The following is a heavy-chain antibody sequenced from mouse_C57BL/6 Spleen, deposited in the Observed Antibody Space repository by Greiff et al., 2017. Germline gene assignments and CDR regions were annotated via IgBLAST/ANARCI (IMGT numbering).Heavy chain of an antibody. CDR3: ARGDYGKNYFDY. V-gene: IGHV5-17*01. Sequence: EVMLVESGGGLVKPGGSLKLSCAASGFTFSDYGMHWVRQAPEKGLEWVAYISSGSSTIYYADTVKGRFTISRDNAKNTLFLQMTSLRSEDTAMYYCARGDYGKNYFDYWGQGTTLTVSS. CDR1: GFTFSDYG. J-gene: IGHJ2*01. CDR2: ISSGSSTI. D-gene: IGHD1-1*02.